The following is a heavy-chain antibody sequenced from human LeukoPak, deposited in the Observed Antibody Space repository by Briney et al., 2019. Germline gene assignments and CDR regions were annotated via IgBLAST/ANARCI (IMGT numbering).Heavy chain of an antibody. J-gene: IGHJ4*02. CDR1: GFTFSSYA. Sequence: PGGSLRLSCAASGFTFSSYAMSWVRQAPGKGLEWVSAISGSGGSTYYADSVKGRFTISRDNSKNTLYLQMNSLRAEDTAVYYCAILESSGPYLNFDYWGQGTLVTVSS. CDR2: ISGSGGST. CDR3: AILESSGPYLNFDY. D-gene: IGHD3-22*01. V-gene: IGHV3-23*01.